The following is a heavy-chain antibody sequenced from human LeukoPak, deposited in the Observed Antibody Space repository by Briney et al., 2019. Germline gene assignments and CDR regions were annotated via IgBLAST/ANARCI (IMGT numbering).Heavy chain of an antibody. CDR1: GFTFSSYG. V-gene: IGHV3-30*18. CDR3: AKDKGDSSGYSSGFDY. Sequence: GGSLRLSCAASGFTFSSYGMHWVRQAPCKGLEWVAVISYDGSNKYYADSVKGRFTISRDNSKNTLYLQMNSLRAEDTAVYYCAKDKGDSSGYSSGFDYWGQGTLVTVSS. D-gene: IGHD3-22*01. CDR2: ISYDGSNK. J-gene: IGHJ4*02.